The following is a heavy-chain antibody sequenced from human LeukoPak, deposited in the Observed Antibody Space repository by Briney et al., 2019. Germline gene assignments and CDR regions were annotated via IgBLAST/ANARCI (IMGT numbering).Heavy chain of an antibody. J-gene: IGHJ5*02. CDR1: GFTFSDSY. V-gene: IGHV3-11*01. D-gene: IGHD6-13*01. Sequence: KPGGSLRLSCAASGFTFSDSYMTWVRQAPGKGVEWVAYISGSGHDINYSDSVKGRFTISRDNAKNSLYLQMNSLRAEDTAVYYCARDLSAAAGIGVWFDPWGQGTLVTVSS. CDR3: ARDLSAAAGIGVWFDP. CDR2: ISGSGHDI.